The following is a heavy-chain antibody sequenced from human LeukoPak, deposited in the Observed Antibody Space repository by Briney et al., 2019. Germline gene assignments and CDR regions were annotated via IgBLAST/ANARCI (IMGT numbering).Heavy chain of an antibody. CDR3: ARLGRTSYWYFDL. J-gene: IGHJ2*01. CDR2: IYYSGST. V-gene: IGHV4-59*08. Sequence: PSETLSLPCPVSGGSISSYYWSWIRPPPGKGLEWIGYIYYSGSTNYNPSLKSRVTISVDTSKNQFSLKLSSVTVADTAVYYCARLGRTSYWYFDLWGRGTLVTVSS. CDR1: GGSISSYY. D-gene: IGHD2-2*01.